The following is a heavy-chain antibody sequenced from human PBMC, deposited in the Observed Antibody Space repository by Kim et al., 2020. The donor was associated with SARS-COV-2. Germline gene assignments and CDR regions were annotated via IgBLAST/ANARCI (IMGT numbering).Heavy chain of an antibody. V-gene: IGHV3-49*04. J-gene: IGHJ4*02. CDR2: IRRRAYGDTT. CDR1: GCTFSDHS. CDR3: IAGERYTGY. D-gene: IGHD2-2*02. Sequence: GGSLRLSCTTSGCTFSDHSMSWVRQAPGKGLEWVGFIRRRAYGDTTDYAASVKSRFTISRENPNRIAFLQMNSLKTDDTAVYSCIAGERYTGYWGQGTLVTVSS.